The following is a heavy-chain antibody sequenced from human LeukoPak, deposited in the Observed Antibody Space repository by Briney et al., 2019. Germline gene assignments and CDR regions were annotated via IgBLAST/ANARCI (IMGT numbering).Heavy chain of an antibody. CDR2: IYSGGST. CDR1: GFTASSNY. J-gene: IGHJ6*03. D-gene: IGHD2-21*01. Sequence: LAGGSLRLSCAASGFTASSNYMSWVRQAPGKGLEWVSVIYSGGSTYYADSVKGRFTISRDNSKNTLYLQMNSLRAEDTAVYYCARLNCGGDCLYYYYYMDVWGKGTTVTVSS. V-gene: IGHV3-66*02. CDR3: ARLNCGGDCLYYYYYMDV.